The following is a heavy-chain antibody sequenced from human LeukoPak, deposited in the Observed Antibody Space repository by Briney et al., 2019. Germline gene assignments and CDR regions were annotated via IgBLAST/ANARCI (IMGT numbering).Heavy chain of an antibody. Sequence: ASVKVSCKASGGSFRSYGFTWVRQAPGQGLEWVGGIIPSVGSVNYAQKFQARVTITADESTSTAHMELSSLTSEDTAVYYCARGRRQPWLPVFWGQGTLVTVSS. J-gene: IGHJ4*02. CDR1: GGSFRSYG. CDR2: IIPSVGSV. CDR3: ARGRRQPWLPVF. V-gene: IGHV1-69*13. D-gene: IGHD5-18*01.